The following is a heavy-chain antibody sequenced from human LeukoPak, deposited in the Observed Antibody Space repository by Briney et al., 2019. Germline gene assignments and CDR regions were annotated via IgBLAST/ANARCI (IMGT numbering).Heavy chain of an antibody. CDR1: GGSFSGYY. CDR2: INHSGST. V-gene: IGHV4-34*01. D-gene: IGHD5/OR15-5a*01. J-gene: IGHJ4*02. Sequence: SETLSLTCAVYGGSFSGYYWSWIRQPPGKGLEWIGEINHSGSTNYNPSLKSRVTISVDTSKNQFSLKLSSVTAADTAVYYCARGQGLNTRCLRFPFDYWGQGTLVTVSS. CDR3: ARGQGLNTRCLRFPFDY.